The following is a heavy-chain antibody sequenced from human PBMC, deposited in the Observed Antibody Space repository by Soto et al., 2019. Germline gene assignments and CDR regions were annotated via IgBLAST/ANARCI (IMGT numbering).Heavy chain of an antibody. Sequence: QVQLQESGPGLVKPSETLSLSCTVSGGSINSYYWSWIRQAPGQRMEWIGYVHHSWGSSYNPSLQSRVAISLHTSKSQSSLKVTSVTATDTAVYYCARQGFGPLHGLVDVWGQGTTVTVSS. D-gene: IGHD3-10*01. CDR3: ARQGFGPLHGLVDV. CDR1: GGSINSYY. J-gene: IGHJ6*02. V-gene: IGHV4-59*08. CDR2: VHHSWGS.